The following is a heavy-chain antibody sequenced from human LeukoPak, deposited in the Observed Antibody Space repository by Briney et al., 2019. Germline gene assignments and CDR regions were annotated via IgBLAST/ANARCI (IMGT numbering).Heavy chain of an antibody. V-gene: IGHV3-7*01. CDR2: IKQDGSEN. D-gene: IGHD5-24*01. CDR3: ARLGETGYRPGDY. CDR1: GFTFSDYW. Sequence: PGVSLRLSCAVSGFTFSDYWMNWVRQAPGKGLEWVASIKQDGSENHYVDSVKGRFTISRDNARNSLYLQMNSLRAEDSALYYCARLGETGYRPGDYWGQGTQVTVSS. J-gene: IGHJ4*02.